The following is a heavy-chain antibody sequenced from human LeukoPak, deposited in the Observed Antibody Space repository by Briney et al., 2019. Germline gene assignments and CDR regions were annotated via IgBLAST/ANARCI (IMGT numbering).Heavy chain of an antibody. Sequence: PSETLSLTCTVSGGSISRYYWSWIRQPPGKGLEWIGYIYYFGSTNYNPPLKSRVTISVDTSKNQFSLKLSSVTAADTAVYYCARDFGAARASDYWGQGTLVTVSS. J-gene: IGHJ4*02. CDR3: ARDFGAARASDY. V-gene: IGHV4-59*12. D-gene: IGHD6-25*01. CDR1: GGSISRYY. CDR2: IYYFGST.